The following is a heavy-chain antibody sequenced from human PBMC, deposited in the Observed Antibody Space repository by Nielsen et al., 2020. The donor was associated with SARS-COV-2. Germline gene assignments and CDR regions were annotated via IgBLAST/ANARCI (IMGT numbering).Heavy chain of an antibody. CDR3: ARDQDRGWFDP. CDR1: GGSISSYY. V-gene: IGHV4-59*01. J-gene: IGHJ5*02. CDR2: IYYSGST. D-gene: IGHD2-15*01. Sequence: SETLSLTCTVSGGSISSYYWSWIRQPPGKGLEWIGYIYYSGSTNYNPSLKSRVTISVDTSKNQFSLKLSSVTAADTAVYYCARDQDRGWFDPWGQGTLVTVSS.